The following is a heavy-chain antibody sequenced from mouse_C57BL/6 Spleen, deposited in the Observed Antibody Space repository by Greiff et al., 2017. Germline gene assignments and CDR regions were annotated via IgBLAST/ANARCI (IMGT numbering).Heavy chain of an antibody. Sequence: QVQLQQPGAELVRPGASVKLSCKASVYTFTSSWMQWVKQRPGQGLEWIGMIHPNSDSTNYNEKFKSKATLTVDKSTSTPDMQVGSLTSQDSAVYNCKCGTDYWGQGTTLTVSA. CDR1: VYTFTSSW. CDR3: KCGTDY. V-gene: IGHV1-64*01. D-gene: IGHD4-1*01. J-gene: IGHJ2*01. CDR2: IHPNSDST.